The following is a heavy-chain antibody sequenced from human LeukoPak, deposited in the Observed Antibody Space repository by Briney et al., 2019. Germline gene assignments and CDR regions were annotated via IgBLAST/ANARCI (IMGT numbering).Heavy chain of an antibody. CDR3: ARALSPGYFDWLLDEDAFDI. V-gene: IGHV3-30*04. CDR1: GFTFSSYA. D-gene: IGHD3-9*01. Sequence: GGSLRLSCAASGFTFSSYAMHWVRQAPGKGLEWVAVISYDGSNKYYADSVKGRFTISRDNSKNTLYLQMNSLRAEDTAVYYCARALSPGYFDWLLDEDAFDIWGQGTMVTVSS. CDR2: ISYDGSNK. J-gene: IGHJ3*02.